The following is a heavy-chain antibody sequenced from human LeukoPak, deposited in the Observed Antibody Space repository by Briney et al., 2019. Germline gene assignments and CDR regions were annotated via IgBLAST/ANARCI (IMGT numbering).Heavy chain of an antibody. Sequence: SETLSLTCTVSGGSISSGGYYWSWIRQPPGKGLEWIGYIYHSGSTYYNPSLKSRVTISVDRSKNQFSLKLSSVTAADTAVYYCARDLGAFDYWGQGTLVTVSS. V-gene: IGHV4-30-2*01. CDR3: ARDLGAFDY. D-gene: IGHD7-27*01. CDR2: IYHSGST. CDR1: GGSISSGGYY. J-gene: IGHJ4*02.